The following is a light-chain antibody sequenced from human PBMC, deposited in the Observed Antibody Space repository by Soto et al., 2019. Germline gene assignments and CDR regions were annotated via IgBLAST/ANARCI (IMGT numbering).Light chain of an antibody. V-gene: IGKV1-39*01. J-gene: IGKJ1*01. Sequence: DIQMTQSPSSLSASVGDRVTITFRASQSISSYLNWYQQKPGKAPKLLIYAASSLQSGVPSRFSGSGSGTDFTLTISSLQPEDFATYYCQQSYSIPWTFGQGTKVDI. CDR2: AAS. CDR3: QQSYSIPWT. CDR1: QSISSY.